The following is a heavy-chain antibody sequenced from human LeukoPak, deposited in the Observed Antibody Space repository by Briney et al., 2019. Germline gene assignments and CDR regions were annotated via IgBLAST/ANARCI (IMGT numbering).Heavy chain of an antibody. D-gene: IGHD3-16*01. CDR1: GGSISNNH. V-gene: IGHV4-59*01. Sequence: SETLSLTCTVSGGSISNNHWSWIRQPPGKGLEWIGYVRYGGSTNYNPSLKSRVTISVDTSKNQFSLNLSSVTAADTAVYYCARDVTPATVWGQGTLVTVS. CDR2: VRYGGST. J-gene: IGHJ4*02. CDR3: ARDVTPATV.